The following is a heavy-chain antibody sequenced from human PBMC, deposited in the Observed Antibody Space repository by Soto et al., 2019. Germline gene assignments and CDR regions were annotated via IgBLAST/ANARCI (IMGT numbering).Heavy chain of an antibody. D-gene: IGHD6-13*01. CDR3: VKGSTSSRPYYFDY. CDR1: GFTFSACA. Sequence: EVQLLESGGALVQPGGSLRLSCVVSGFTFSACAMSWVRQAPGKGLEWVSAVTGSGDDTYHAESVKGRFTISRDNSRDTLYFQMNSLRAEDTAIYYCVKGSTSSRPYYFDYWGQGTLVTVSS. CDR2: VTGSGDDT. V-gene: IGHV3-23*01. J-gene: IGHJ4*02.